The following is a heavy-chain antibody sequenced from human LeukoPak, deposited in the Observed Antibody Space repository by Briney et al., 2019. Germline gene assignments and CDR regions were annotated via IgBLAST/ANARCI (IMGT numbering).Heavy chain of an antibody. D-gene: IGHD2-2*01. Sequence: GGSLRPSCAASGFTFSTYEMNWVRQAPGKGLEWVSYISSSGSTIYYADSVKGRFTISRDNAKNSLYLQMNSLRAEDTAVYYCARGPLHVVVPAATWFDPWGQGILVTVS. CDR3: ARGPLHVVVPAATWFDP. V-gene: IGHV3-48*03. CDR2: ISSSGSTI. J-gene: IGHJ5*02. CDR1: GFTFSTYE.